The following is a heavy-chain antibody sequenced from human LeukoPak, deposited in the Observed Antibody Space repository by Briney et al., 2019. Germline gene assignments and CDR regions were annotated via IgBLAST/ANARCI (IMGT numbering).Heavy chain of an antibody. D-gene: IGHD2-2*02. CDR1: GYTFTSYG. CDR3: ARDIVVVPAAIIQYYYYYYMDV. Sequence: ASVKVSCKASGYTFTSYGIGWVRQAPGQGLEWMGWISAYDGNTNYAQKLQGRVTMTTDTSTSTAYMELRSLRSDDTAVYYCARDIVVVPAAIIQYYYYYYMDVWGKGTTVTVSS. J-gene: IGHJ6*03. V-gene: IGHV1-18*01. CDR2: ISAYDGNT.